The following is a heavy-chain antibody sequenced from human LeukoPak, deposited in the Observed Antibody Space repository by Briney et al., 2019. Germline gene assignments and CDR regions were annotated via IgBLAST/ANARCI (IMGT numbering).Heavy chain of an antibody. D-gene: IGHD3-22*01. CDR3: ARHNYVSSGYWGGTNFGDTFDI. Sequence: SETLSLTCTVSGGSISSYYWSWIRQPPGKGLEWIGYIYTSGSSNHNPSLKRRVTISLDTSNNQFSLELSCVSDAATAVYYCARHNYVSSGYWGGTNFGDTFDIWGQGPMVTVSS. V-gene: IGHV4-4*09. CDR2: IYTSGSS. J-gene: IGHJ3*02. CDR1: GGSISSYY.